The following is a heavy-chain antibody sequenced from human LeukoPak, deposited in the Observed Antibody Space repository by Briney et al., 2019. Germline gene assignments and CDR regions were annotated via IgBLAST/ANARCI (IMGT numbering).Heavy chain of an antibody. CDR3: ARGGWFDP. CDR1: GGSFSGYY. Sequence: PSETLSLTCAVYGGSFSGYYWSWIRQPPGKGLEWIGEINHSGSTNYNPSLKSRVTISVDTSKNQFSLKLSSVTAADTAVYYCARGGWFDPWGQGALVTVSS. V-gene: IGHV4-34*01. J-gene: IGHJ5*02. CDR2: INHSGST.